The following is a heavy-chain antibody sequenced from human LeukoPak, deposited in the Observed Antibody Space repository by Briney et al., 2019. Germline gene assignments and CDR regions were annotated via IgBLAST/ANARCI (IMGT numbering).Heavy chain of an antibody. CDR1: GGSFSGYD. CDR3: ARRACGYSLLYDH. Sequence: WETLSHTCAAYGGSFSGYDCSWIRQPPGKGLEWTGVINHSGSTNYNPSLKSRVTISADKTKNQLSLQLSTVTAPDTAVYYCARRACGYSLLYDHWGQRIWVSVS. V-gene: IGHV4-34*01. CDR2: INHSGST. D-gene: IGHD4-23*01. J-gene: IGHJ4*02.